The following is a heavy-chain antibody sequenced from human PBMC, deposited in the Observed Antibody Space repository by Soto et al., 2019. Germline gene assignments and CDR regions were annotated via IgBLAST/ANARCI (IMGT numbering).Heavy chain of an antibody. J-gene: IGHJ6*02. CDR1: GFTFSDYY. D-gene: IGHD4-17*01. Sequence: GSLRLSCAASGFTFSDYYMSWIRQAPGKGLEWVSYISSSSSYTNYADSVKGRFTISRDNAKNSLYLQMNSLRAEDTAVYYCARPAATVIFYSGMDVWGQGTTVTVSS. V-gene: IGHV3-11*06. CDR3: ARPAATVIFYSGMDV. CDR2: ISSSSSYT.